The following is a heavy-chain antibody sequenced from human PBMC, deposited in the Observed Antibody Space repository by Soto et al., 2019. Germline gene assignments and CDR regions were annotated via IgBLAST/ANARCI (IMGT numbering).Heavy chain of an antibody. V-gene: IGHV6-1*01. Sequence: QVQLQQSGPGLVRPSQTLSLTCAISGDSVSSNSAAWNWIRQSPSIGLEWLGRTDYRSRWYNDYAVPVKSRITVNPDTSKDQFSLHLNSVTPEDTAVYYCAGTISLQWYYMDVWDKGTTGTVSS. J-gene: IGHJ6*03. CDR1: GDSVSSNSAA. CDR2: TDYRSRWYN. CDR3: AGTISLQWYYMDV. D-gene: IGHD1-7*01.